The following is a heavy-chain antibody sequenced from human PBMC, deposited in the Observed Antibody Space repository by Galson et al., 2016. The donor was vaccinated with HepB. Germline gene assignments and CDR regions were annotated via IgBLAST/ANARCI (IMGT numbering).Heavy chain of an antibody. J-gene: IGHJ4*02. V-gene: IGHV1-46*01. CDR2: INPTDVIT. Sequence: SVKVSCKASGYTFTNYYIHWVRQAPGQGLEWMGIINPTDVITPYAQKFQGRVTMTRDTSTSIVYMELSSLRSAGTAVYYCARGADSGYDLGDYWGQGTLVTVSS. CDR1: GYTFTNYY. CDR3: ARGADSGYDLGDY. D-gene: IGHD5-12*01.